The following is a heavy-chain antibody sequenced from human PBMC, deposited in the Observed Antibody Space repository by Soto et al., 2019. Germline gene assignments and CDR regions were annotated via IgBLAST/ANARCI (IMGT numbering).Heavy chain of an antibody. CDR1: GFTFSSYA. CDR2: ISGSGGST. D-gene: IGHD3-3*01. V-gene: IGHV3-23*01. J-gene: IGHJ5*02. CDR3: AKYGWSGYYHNWFDP. Sequence: PGGSLRLSCAASGFTFSSYAMSWVRQAPGKGLEWVSAISGSGGSTYYADSVKGRFTISRDNSKNTLYLQMNSLRAEDTAVYYCAKYGWSGYYHNWFDPWGQGTLVTVSS.